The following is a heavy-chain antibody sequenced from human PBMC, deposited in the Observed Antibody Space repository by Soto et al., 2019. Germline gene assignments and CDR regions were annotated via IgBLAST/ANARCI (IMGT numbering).Heavy chain of an antibody. D-gene: IGHD2-2*01. J-gene: IGHJ6*02. CDR3: ATVSSSSNAMDV. Sequence: PSETLSLTCAVSGASISSPNWWSRVRQSPGTGLEWIGEIYHTGRAKYNPSLKSRVTLLVDKSKNEFSLKVTSVTAADTAVYYCATVSSSSNAMDVWGHGXTVTVYS. CDR1: GASISSPNW. CDR2: IYHTGRA. V-gene: IGHV4-4*02.